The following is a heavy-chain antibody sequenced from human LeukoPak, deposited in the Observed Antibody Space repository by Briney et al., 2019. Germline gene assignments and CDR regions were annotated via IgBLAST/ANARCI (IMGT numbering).Heavy chain of an antibody. CDR2: IYHSGST. V-gene: IGHV4-30-2*01. J-gene: IGHJ4*02. D-gene: IGHD2-21*02. CDR1: GVSISSGGYS. CDR3: AREATDLRAFDY. Sequence: SQTLSLTCAVSGVSISSGGYSWSWIRQPPGKGLEWIGYIYHSGSTYYNPSLKSRVTISVDSSKNQFSLKLSSVTAADTAVYYCAREATDLRAFDYWGQGTLVTVSS.